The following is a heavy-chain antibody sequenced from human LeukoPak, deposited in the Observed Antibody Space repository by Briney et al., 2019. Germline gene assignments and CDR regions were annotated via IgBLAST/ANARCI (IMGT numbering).Heavy chain of an antibody. CDR2: INHSGST. CDR1: GGSFSGYY. V-gene: IGHV4-34*01. J-gene: IGHJ4*02. D-gene: IGHD3-9*01. CDR3: ARSGALTGYLY. Sequence: SETLSLTCAVYGGSFSGYYWSWIRQPPGKGLEWIGEINHSGSTNYNPSLKSRVTTSVDTSKNQFSLKLSSVTAADTAVYYCARSGALTGYLYWGQGTLVTVSS.